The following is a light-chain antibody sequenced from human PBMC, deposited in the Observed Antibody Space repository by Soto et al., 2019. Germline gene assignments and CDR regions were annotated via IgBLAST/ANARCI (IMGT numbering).Light chain of an antibody. CDR2: YDD. V-gene: IGLV1-36*01. J-gene: IGLJ2*01. CDR3: AAWDDSLNGLV. Sequence: QSVLTQPPSVSEAPRQRVTISCSGSISNVGNNAVNWYQQLPGKAPKLLIYYDDLLPSGVSDRFSGSKSGTSASLAISGLQSEDEADYYCAAWDDSLNGLVFGGGTKLTVL. CDR1: ISNVGNNA.